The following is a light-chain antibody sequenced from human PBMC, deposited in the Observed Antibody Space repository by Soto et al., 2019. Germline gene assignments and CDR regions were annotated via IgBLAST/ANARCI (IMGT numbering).Light chain of an antibody. CDR2: DVS. Sequence: QSALTQPASVSGSPGQSITISCTGTSSDVGGYNYVSWYQQHPGKAPKLMIYDVSNRPSGVSNRFSGSKSGNTASLTISGHQAEDESDCYCSSDTSSILFGGGTKLTVL. V-gene: IGLV2-14*01. J-gene: IGLJ2*01. CDR3: SSDTSSIL. CDR1: SSDVGGYNY.